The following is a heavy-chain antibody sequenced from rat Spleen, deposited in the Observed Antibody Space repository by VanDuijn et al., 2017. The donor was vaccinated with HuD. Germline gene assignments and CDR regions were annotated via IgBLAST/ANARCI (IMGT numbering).Heavy chain of an antibody. CDR2: IWAGGTT. V-gene: IGHV2-72*01. Sequence: QVQLKESGPGLVQPSDTLSLTCTVSGFSLNRNGVGWVRQPLGKGLVWMGTIWAGGTTNYNSAVQSRLSISRDTSKSQVFLKMSSLQTEDTATYYCARAGSAAISLGNWFAYWGQGTLVTVSS. D-gene: IGHD1-2*01. J-gene: IGHJ3*01. CDR3: ARAGSAAISLGNWFAY. CDR1: GFSLNRNG.